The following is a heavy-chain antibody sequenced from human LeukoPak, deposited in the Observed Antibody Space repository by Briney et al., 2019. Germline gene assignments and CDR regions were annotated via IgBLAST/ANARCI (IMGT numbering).Heavy chain of an antibody. V-gene: IGHV5-51*01. CDR3: ARSSGWYGGYYYYYMDV. J-gene: IGHJ6*03. CDR2: IYPGDSDT. CDR1: GHSFTSYW. D-gene: IGHD6-19*01. Sequence: GESLKISCKGSGHSFTSYWIGWVRQMPGKGLEWMGIIYPGDSDTRYSPSFQGQVTISADKSISTAYLQWSSLKASDTAMYYCARSSGWYGGYYYYYMDVWGKGTTVTVSS.